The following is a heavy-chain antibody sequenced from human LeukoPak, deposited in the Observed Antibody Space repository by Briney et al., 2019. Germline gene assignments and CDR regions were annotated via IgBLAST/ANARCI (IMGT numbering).Heavy chain of an antibody. V-gene: IGHV3-11*01. J-gene: IGHJ4*02. CDR1: GFTFSDYY. D-gene: IGHD3-22*01. CDR3: ARLLGSSGYYLTPFDY. CDR2: ISSSGSTI. Sequence: GGSLRLSCAASGFTFSDYYMSWIRQAPGKGLEWVSYISSSGSTIYYADSVKGRFTISRDNAKSSLYLQMNSLRAEDTAVYYCARLLGSSGYYLTPFDYWGQGTLVTVSS.